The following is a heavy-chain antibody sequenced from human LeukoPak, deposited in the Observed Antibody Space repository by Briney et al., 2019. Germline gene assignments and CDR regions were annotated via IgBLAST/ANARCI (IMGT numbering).Heavy chain of an antibody. J-gene: IGHJ4*02. CDR2: ISWNSGSI. Sequence: GRSLRLSCAASGFTFDDYAMHWVRQAPGKGLEWVSGISWNSGSIGYADSVKGRFTISRENAKNSLYLQMNSLRAEDTALYYCAKDINGFAHWGQGTLSQSPQ. CDR3: AKDINGFAH. CDR1: GFTFDDYA. V-gene: IGHV3-9*01. D-gene: IGHD2-8*01.